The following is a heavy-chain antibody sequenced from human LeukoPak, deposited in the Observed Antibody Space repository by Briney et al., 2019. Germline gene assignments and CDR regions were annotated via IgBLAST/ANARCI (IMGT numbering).Heavy chain of an antibody. D-gene: IGHD3-10*01. CDR3: ARTSHRLSITPTRGFDY. CDR2: INHSGST. CDR1: GGSFSGYY. Sequence: PSETLSLTCAVYGGSFSGYYWSWIRQPPGKGLEWIGEINHSGSTNYNPSLKSRVTISVDTSKNQFSLKLSSVTAADTAVYYCARTSHRLSITPTRGFDYRGQGTLVTVSS. J-gene: IGHJ4*02. V-gene: IGHV4-34*01.